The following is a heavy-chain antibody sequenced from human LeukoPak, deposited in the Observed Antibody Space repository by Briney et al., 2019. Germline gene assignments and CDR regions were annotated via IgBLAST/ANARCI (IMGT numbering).Heavy chain of an antibody. CDR2: IYYSGST. CDR1: GGSISSYY. V-gene: IGHV4-59*01. Sequence: SETLSLTCTVSGGSISSYYWSWIRQPPGKGLEWIGYIYYSGSTNYNPSLKSRVTISVDTSKNRFSLKLSSVTAADTAVYYCAREPFNYMDVWGKGTTVTVSS. J-gene: IGHJ6*03. CDR3: AREPFNYMDV.